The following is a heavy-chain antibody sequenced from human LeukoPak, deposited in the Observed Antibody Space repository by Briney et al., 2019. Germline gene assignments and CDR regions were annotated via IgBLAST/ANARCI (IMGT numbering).Heavy chain of an antibody. CDR2: ISAYNGNT. J-gene: IGHJ6*02. CDR3: GSGVLRYFDWLPKYYYYYYGMDV. D-gene: IGHD3-9*01. CDR1: GYTFTSYG. V-gene: IGHV1-18*01. Sequence: ASVKVSCKASGYTFTSYGISWVRQAPGQGLEWMGWISAYNGNTNYAQKLQGRVTMTTDTSTSTAYMELRSLRSEDTAVYYCGSGVLRYFDWLPKYYYYYYGMDVWGQGTTVTVSS.